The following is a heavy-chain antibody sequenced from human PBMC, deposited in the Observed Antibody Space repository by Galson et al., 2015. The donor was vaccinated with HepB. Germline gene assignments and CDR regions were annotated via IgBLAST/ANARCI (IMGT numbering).Heavy chain of an antibody. J-gene: IGHJ6*02. CDR3: TTKTPYYYYYGLDV. CDR2: IKSKTDGETT. CDR1: GFTFSNAW. D-gene: IGHD4-23*01. Sequence: SLRLSCAASGFTFSNAWMSWVRQAPGKGLEWVGRIKSKTDGETTDYAAPVKGRFTISRDVSKNTLFLQMNSLKTEDTAVYYCTTKTPYYYYYGLDVWGQGTTVTVSS. V-gene: IGHV3-15*01.